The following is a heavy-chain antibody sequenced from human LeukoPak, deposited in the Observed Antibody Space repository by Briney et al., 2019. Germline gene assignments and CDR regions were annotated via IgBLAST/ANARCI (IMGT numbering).Heavy chain of an antibody. CDR3: ARDAVVTAIQLDY. V-gene: IGHV3-30*04. CDR2: ISYDGSNK. D-gene: IGHD2-21*02. Sequence: PGGSLRLSCAASGFTFSSYAMHWVRQAPGKGLEGVAVISYDGSNKYYADSVKGRFTISRDNSKNTLYLQMNSLRAEDTAVYYCARDAVVTAIQLDYWGQGTLVTVSS. CDR1: GFTFSSYA. J-gene: IGHJ4*02.